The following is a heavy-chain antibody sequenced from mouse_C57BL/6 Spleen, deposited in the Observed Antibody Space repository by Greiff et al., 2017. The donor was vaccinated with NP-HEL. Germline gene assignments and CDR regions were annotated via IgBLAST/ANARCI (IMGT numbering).Heavy chain of an antibody. CDR1: GFTFSSYA. CDR2: ISDGGSYT. Sequence: EVMLVESGGGLVKPGGSLKLSCAASGFTFSSYAMSWVRQTPEKRLEWVATISDGGSYTYYPDNVKGRFTISRDNAKNKLYLQMSHLKSEDTAMYYCARDKAWFAYWGQGTLVTVSA. CDR3: ARDKAWFAY. J-gene: IGHJ3*01. V-gene: IGHV5-4*01.